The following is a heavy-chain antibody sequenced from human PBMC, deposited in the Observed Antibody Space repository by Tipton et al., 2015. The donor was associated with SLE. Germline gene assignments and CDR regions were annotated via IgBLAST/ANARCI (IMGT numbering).Heavy chain of an antibody. Sequence: TLSLTCTVSNGSINLYYWSWIRQPPGKGLEWIGYIYYSGSTNYNPSLKSRVTMSVDTSKNQFSLKLSSVTAADTAVYYCARANRDHAFDIWGQGTMVTASS. J-gene: IGHJ3*02. D-gene: IGHD1-14*01. V-gene: IGHV4-59*01. CDR3: ARANRDHAFDI. CDR1: NGSINLYY. CDR2: IYYSGST.